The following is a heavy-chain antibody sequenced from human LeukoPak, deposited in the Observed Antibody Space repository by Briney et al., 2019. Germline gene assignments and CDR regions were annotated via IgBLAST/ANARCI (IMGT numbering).Heavy chain of an antibody. CDR2: VYTSGST. CDR1: GGSISSYD. D-gene: IGHD1-26*01. V-gene: IGHV4-4*07. J-gene: IGHJ4*02. CDR3: ARIPSGSYNQYDY. Sequence: SETLSLTCTVSGGSISSYDWGWIRQPAGKGLEWIGRVYTSGSTNYNPSLKSRVTMSVDTSKNQFSLYLSSVTAADTAVYYCARIPSGSYNQYDYWGQGTLVTVSS.